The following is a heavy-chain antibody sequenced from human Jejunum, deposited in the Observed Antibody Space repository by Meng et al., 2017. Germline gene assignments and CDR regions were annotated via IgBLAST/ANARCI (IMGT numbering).Heavy chain of an antibody. CDR3: ARGRDYYGSGNYYNTNWFGP. V-gene: IGHV4-61*01. J-gene: IGHJ5*02. CDR2: MYYNEKT. CDR1: CAYCKSGSYY. Sequence: QVVELGPVVVRPAETLSLNCTCTCAYCKSGSYYWSWIRQPPGKGLEWIGFMYYNEKTNYNPSLKSRVTISVDTSKNQFSLKLTSVTAADTAVYYCARGRDYYGSGNYYNTNWFGPWGQGTLVTVSS. D-gene: IGHD3-10*01.